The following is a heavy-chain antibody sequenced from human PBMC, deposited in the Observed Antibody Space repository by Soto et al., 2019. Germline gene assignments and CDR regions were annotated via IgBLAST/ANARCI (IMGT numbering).Heavy chain of an antibody. J-gene: IGHJ3*02. CDR2: IYYSGST. V-gene: IGHV4-59*01. Sequence: PSETLSLTCIVSGGSISSYHWSWIRQPPGKGLEWIGNIYYSGSTNYNPSLKSRVTISVDTSRNQFALKLNSVTAADTAVYYCARGGRDGYVGDTFDIWGQGTMVTVS. CDR3: ARGGRDGYVGDTFDI. D-gene: IGHD5-12*01. CDR1: GGSISSYH.